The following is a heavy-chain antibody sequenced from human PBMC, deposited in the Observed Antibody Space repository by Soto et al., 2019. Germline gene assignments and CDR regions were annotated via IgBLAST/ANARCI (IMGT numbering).Heavy chain of an antibody. CDR1: GGSFSGYY. J-gene: IGHJ4*02. CDR2: INHSGST. D-gene: IGHD3-16*02. V-gene: IGHV4-34*01. Sequence: SETLSLTCAVYGGSFSGYYWSWIRQPPGKGLEWIGEINHSGSTNYNPSLKSRVTISVDTSKNQFSLKLSSVTAADTAVYYCARGPIMITFGGVIVIRSAFDYWGQGTLVTVSS. CDR3: ARGPIMITFGGVIVIRSAFDY.